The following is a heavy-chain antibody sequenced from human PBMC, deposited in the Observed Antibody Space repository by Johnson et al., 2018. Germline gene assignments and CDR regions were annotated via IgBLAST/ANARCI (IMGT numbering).Heavy chain of an antibody. CDR2: TSLDGSNT. D-gene: IGHD1-26*01. CDR1: GFTFCSYA. CDR3: ARDHSGSYYEYFQQ. J-gene: IGHJ1*01. Sequence: QVQLVESGGGVVQXGRSLRLSCAASGFTFCSYAMHWVRHAPGKGLEWVAVTSLDGSNTYYADPVKGRFPISRDNSKNTLYLQMNSLRAEDTAVSYCARDHSGSYYEYFQQWGQGSLVTVSS. V-gene: IGHV3-30-3*01.